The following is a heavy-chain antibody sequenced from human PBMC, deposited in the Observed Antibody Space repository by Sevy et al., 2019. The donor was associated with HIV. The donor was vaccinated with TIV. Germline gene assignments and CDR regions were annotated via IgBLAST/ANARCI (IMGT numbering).Heavy chain of an antibody. J-gene: IGHJ4*02. Sequence: SETLSLTCTVSGGSISSYYWSWIRQPAGKGLEWIGCIYTSGSTNYNPTLKSRVTMSVDTSKNQFSLKLSSVTAADTAVYYCARLLSSSWYGGYYFDYWGQGTLVTVSS. CDR2: IYTSGST. D-gene: IGHD6-13*01. V-gene: IGHV4-4*07. CDR3: ARLLSSSWYGGYYFDY. CDR1: GGSISSYY.